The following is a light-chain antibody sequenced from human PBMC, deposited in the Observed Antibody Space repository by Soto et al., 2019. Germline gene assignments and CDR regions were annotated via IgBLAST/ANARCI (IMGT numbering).Light chain of an antibody. CDR2: WAS. CDR3: QQYFDNSIT. V-gene: IGKV4-1*01. CDR1: QSLFYASINKNY. Sequence: DIVMTQAPESLAVSLGERATINCKSSQSLFYASINKNYLAWYQQKPRQPPKLLIYWASIRGSGVPDRFSGRGSGTDFTLTITSLQAEDVAVYYCQQYFDNSITFGQGTRLEIE. J-gene: IGKJ5*01.